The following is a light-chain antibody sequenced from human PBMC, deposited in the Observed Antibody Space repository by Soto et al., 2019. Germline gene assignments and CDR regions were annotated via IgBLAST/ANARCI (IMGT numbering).Light chain of an antibody. J-gene: IGLJ1*01. V-gene: IGLV2-14*01. CDR1: SSDVGGYNY. Sequence: QSVLTQPASVSGSPGQSITISCTGTSSDVGGYNYVSWYQQHPGKAPKLLIYDVSNRPSGVSNRFSGSKSGTTASLTISGLQAEDEADYYCRSYTSSSTPYVFGTGTKLTVL. CDR2: DVS. CDR3: RSYTSSSTPYV.